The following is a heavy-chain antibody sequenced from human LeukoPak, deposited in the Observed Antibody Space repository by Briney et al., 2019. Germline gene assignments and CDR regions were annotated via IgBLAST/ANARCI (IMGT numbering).Heavy chain of an antibody. V-gene: IGHV3-66*01. D-gene: IGHD1-1*01. CDR3: ASPGVQLWVRPFDY. J-gene: IGHJ4*02. CDR1: GFTVSSNY. CDR2: IYSGDNT. Sequence: GGSLRLSCAASGFTVSSNYMSWVRQAPGKGLEWVSVIYSGDNTYYADSVKGRFTISRDNSRNTLYLHMNSLRAEDTAVYYCASPGVQLWVRPFDYWGQGTLVTVSS.